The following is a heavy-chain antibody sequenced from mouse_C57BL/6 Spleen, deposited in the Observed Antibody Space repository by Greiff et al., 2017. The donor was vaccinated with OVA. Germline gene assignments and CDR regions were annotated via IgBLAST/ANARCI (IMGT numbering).Heavy chain of an antibody. J-gene: IGHJ3*01. D-gene: IGHD1-1*01. V-gene: IGHV5-4*01. CDR1: GFTFSSYA. CDR2: ISAGGSYT. CDR3: ARGYGSSYWFAY. Sequence: EVQLMESGGGLVKPGGSLKLSCAASGFTFSSYAMSWVRQTPEKRLEWVATISAGGSYTYYPDNVKGRFTISRDNAKNNLYLQMSHLKSEDTAMYYCARGYGSSYWFAYWGQGTLVTVSA.